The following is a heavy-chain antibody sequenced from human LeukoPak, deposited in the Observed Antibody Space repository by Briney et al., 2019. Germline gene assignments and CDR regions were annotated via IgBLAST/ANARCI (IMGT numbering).Heavy chain of an antibody. J-gene: IGHJ4*02. D-gene: IGHD2-2*02. CDR3: TREYTVSSSRRFDI. V-gene: IGHV3-30*04. CDR2: ISFDGGNT. Sequence: PGGSLRLSCAASKFTFSSFAIHWVRQAPGKGLEWVALISFDGGNTLYADSVKGRFIISRDNSKSTLYLQMNSLRTEDTAVYFCTREYTVSSSRRFDIWGPGTLVTVSS. CDR1: KFTFSSFA.